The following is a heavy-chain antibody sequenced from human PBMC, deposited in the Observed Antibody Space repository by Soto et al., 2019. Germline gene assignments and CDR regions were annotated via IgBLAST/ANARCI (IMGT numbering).Heavy chain of an antibody. CDR3: AHSLAPPFGPYYYYGMDV. Sequence: QITLKESGPTLVKPTQTLTLTCTFSGFSLSTSGVGVGWIRQPPGKALEWLALIYWDDDKRYSPSLKSRLTITKDTSKNQVVLTMTNMDPVDTATYYCAHSLAPPFGPYYYYGMDVWGQGTTVTVSS. J-gene: IGHJ6*02. CDR2: IYWDDDK. D-gene: IGHD3-10*01. CDR1: GFSLSTSGVG. V-gene: IGHV2-5*02.